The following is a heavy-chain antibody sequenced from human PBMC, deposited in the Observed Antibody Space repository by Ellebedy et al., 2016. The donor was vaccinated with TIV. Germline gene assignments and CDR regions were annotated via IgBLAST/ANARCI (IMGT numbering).Heavy chain of an antibody. CDR3: TTVYRYNYDAV. Sequence: GESLKIPCAASGFTFSNAWMNWVRQAPGKGLEWVGRIKSKTDGGAADYAAPVKGRFTISRDDSKNTLHLQMNSLKTEDTAVYFCTTVYRYNYDAVWGQGTLVTVSS. CDR2: IKSKTDGGAA. V-gene: IGHV3-15*01. J-gene: IGHJ4*02. CDR1: GFTFSNAW. D-gene: IGHD5-18*01.